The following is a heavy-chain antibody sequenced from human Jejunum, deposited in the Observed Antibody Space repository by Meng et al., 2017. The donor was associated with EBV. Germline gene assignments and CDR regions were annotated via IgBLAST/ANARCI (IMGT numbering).Heavy chain of an antibody. CDR2: MSPNSGNT. D-gene: IGHD6-13*01. V-gene: IGHV1-8*02. CDR3: ARGVAAGFDY. CDR1: GYTFTSYD. Sequence: VQLGRGGAEVKKPGASVKVSCKASGYTFTSYDINWVRQATGQGPEWMGWMSPNSGNTGYAQKFQGRVTMTRDTSISTAYMELSSLRSEDTAVYYCARGVAAGFDYWGQGTLVTVSS. J-gene: IGHJ4*02.